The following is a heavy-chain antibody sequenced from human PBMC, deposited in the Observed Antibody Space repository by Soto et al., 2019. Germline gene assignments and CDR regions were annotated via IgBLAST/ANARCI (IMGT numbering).Heavy chain of an antibody. CDR3: ARGVYCTNGVCYYSYYYYMDV. CDR1: GGSFSGYY. V-gene: IGHV4-34*01. CDR2: INHSGST. D-gene: IGHD2-8*01. Sequence: SETLSLTCAVYGGSFSGYYWSWIRQPPGMGLEWIGEINHSGSTNYNPSLKSRVTISVDTSKNQFSLKLSSVTAADTAVYYCARGVYCTNGVCYYSYYYYMDVWGKGTTVTVSS. J-gene: IGHJ6*03.